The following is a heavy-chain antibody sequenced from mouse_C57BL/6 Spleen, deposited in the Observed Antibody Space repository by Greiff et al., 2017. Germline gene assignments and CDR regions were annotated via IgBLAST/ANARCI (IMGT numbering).Heavy chain of an antibody. CDR1: GYTFTDYN. CDR2: INPNNGGT. J-gene: IGHJ4*01. CDR3: ARGKLLRQWAMDY. D-gene: IGHD1-1*01. V-gene: IGHV1-18*01. Sequence: DVKLQESGPELVKPGASVKIPCKASGYTFTDYNMDWVKQSHGKSLEWIGDINPNNGGTIYNQKFKGKATLTVDKSSSTAYMELRSLTSEDTAVYYCARGKLLRQWAMDYWGQGTSVTVSS.